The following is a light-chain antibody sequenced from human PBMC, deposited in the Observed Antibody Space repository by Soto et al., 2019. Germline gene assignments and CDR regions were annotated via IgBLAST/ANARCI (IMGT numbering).Light chain of an antibody. V-gene: IGLV2-14*03. CDR2: DVT. J-gene: IGLJ2*01. CDR3: SSYTSSSTYVV. CDR1: SSDVGGYNY. Sequence: QSALTQPASVSGSPGQSITISCTGTSSDVGGYNYVSWYQQHPGKAPQLIIYDVTNRPSGVSNRFSGSKSGNTDSLTVSGLQAEDEADYYCSSYTSSSTYVVFGGGTKLTVL.